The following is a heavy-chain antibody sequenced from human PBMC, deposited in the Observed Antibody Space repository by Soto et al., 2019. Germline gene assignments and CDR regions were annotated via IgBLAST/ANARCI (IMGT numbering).Heavy chain of an antibody. Sequence: ETLSLTCTISGGSISSSSYYWGWIRQPPGKGLEWIGSIYYSGSTYYNPSLKSRVTISVDTSKNQFSLKLSSVTAADTAVYYCARHTIPNYDYIWGSYRAGAFDIWGQGTMVTVSS. V-gene: IGHV4-39*01. CDR3: ARHTIPNYDYIWGSYRAGAFDI. J-gene: IGHJ3*02. CDR2: IYYSGST. D-gene: IGHD3-16*02. CDR1: GGSISSSSYY.